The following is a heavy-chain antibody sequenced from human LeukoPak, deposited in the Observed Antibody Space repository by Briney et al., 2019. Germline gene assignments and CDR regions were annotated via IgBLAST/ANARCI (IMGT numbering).Heavy chain of an antibody. CDR2: SKTDGTST. CDR1: GFTFSSYA. J-gene: IGHJ1*01. D-gene: IGHD2-2*02. V-gene: IGHV3-23*03. CDR3: HPLAYTNN. Sequence: PGGSLRLSCAAPGFTFSSYAMSWVRQAPGKGLEWVSVSKTDGTSTSYADSVKGRFTVSRDNAKNTLYLQMDSLRAEDTAVYYCHPLAYTNNWGQGTLVTVSS.